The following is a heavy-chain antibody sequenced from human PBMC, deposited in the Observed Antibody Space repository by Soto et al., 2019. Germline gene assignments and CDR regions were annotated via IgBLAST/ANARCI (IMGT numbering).Heavy chain of an antibody. CDR1: GGSISSGGYS. D-gene: IGHD5-18*01. CDR3: AREGYSYGTGFDY. CDR2: IYYSGST. Sequence: QVKRQESGPGLVKPSQTLSLTCTVSGGSISSGGYSWSWIRQHPGKGLEWIGYIYYSGSTYYNPSLKSRVTISVDTSKNQFSLKLSSVTAADTAVYYCAREGYSYGTGFDYWGQGTLVTVSS. V-gene: IGHV4-31*03. J-gene: IGHJ4*02.